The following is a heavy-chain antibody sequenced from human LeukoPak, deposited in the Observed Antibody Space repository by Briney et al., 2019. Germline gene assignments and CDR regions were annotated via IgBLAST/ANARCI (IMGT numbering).Heavy chain of an antibody. CDR2: ISGFNT. J-gene: IGHJ3*01. CDR3: GKASRDHSGTT. D-gene: IGHD3-10*01. Sequence: PGGSLRLSCTTSGFAFSNYAMNWVRQAPGKGPEWVSGISGFNTYYADSVKGRFTIFRDNSKNTVYLQMNSLSADDTAIYYCGKASRDHSGTTWGQGTMVTVSS. CDR1: GFAFSNYA. V-gene: IGHV3-23*01.